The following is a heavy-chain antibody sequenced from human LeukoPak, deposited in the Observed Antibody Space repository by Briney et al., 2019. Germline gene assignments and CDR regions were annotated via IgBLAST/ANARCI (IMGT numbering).Heavy chain of an antibody. J-gene: IGHJ4*02. CDR1: GFTFSNYA. CDR3: ARVASNYDFDY. CDR2: ISGSSFST. D-gene: IGHD4-11*01. V-gene: IGHV3-23*01. Sequence: GGSLRLSCAASGFTFSNYAVSWVRQAPGKGLEWVAAISGSSFSTYYADSVRGRFTISRDNSKNTLYLQMNSLRADDTALYYCARVASNYDFDYWGQGTLVTVSS.